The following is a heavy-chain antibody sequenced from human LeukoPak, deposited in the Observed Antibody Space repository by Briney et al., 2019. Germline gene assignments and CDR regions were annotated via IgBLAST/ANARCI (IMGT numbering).Heavy chain of an antibody. CDR1: GFTFSSYA. Sequence: PGGSLRLSCAASGFTFSSYAMSWVRQAPGKGLEWVSGISGSGGNTYYADSVKGRFTISRGNSKNTLYLQMNSLRAEDTAVYYCAKASAISSGAFDYWGQGTLVTVSS. CDR2: ISGSGGNT. V-gene: IGHV3-23*01. CDR3: AKASAISSGAFDY. J-gene: IGHJ4*02. D-gene: IGHD3-10*01.